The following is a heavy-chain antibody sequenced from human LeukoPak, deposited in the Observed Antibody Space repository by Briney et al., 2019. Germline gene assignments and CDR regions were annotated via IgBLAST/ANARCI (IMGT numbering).Heavy chain of an antibody. CDR1: GFTFSSYA. V-gene: IGHV3-30*18. CDR3: AKDLGWFDP. Sequence: GGSLRLSCAASGFTFSSYAMSWVRQAPGKGLEWVAVISYDGSNKNYADSVKGRFTISRDNSKNTLYLQMNSLRAEDTAVYYCAKDLGWFDPWGRGTLVTVSS. CDR2: ISYDGSNK. J-gene: IGHJ5*02.